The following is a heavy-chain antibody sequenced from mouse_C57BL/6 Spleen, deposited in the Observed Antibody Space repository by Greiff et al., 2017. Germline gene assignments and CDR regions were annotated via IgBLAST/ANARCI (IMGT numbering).Heavy chain of an antibody. J-gene: IGHJ4*01. CDR3: ARGSNYHYYAMDY. CDR1: GYTLTSYW. V-gene: IGHV1-72*01. CDR2: IDPNSGGT. D-gene: IGHD2-5*01. Sequence: QVQLKQPGAELVKPGASVKLSCKASGYTLTSYWMHWVKQRPGRGLEWIGRIDPNSGGTKYNEKFKSKATLTVDKPSSTAYMQLSSLTSEDSAVYYCARGSNYHYYAMDYWGQGTSVTVSS.